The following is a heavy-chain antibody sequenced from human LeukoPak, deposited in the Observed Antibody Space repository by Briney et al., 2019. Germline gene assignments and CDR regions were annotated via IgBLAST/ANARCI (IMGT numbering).Heavy chain of an antibody. V-gene: IGHV3-15*01. J-gene: IGHJ4*02. CDR3: TTAQYQLLNIDY. CDR2: IKSKTDGGTT. CDR1: GFTFSNAW. Sequence: TGGSLRLSCAASGFTFSNAWMSWVREAPGKGLEWVGRIKSKTDGGTTDYAAPVKGRFTISRDDSKNTLYLQMNSLKTEDTAMYYCTTAQYQLLNIDYWGQGTLVTVSS. D-gene: IGHD2-2*01.